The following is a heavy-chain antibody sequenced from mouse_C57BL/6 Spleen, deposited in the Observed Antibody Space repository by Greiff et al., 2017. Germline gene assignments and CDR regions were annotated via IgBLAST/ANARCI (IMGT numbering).Heavy chain of an antibody. CDR2: INPYNGGT. Sequence: EVQLQQSGPVLVKPGASVKMSCKASGYTFTDYYMNWVKQSHGKSLEWIGVINPYNGGTSYNQKFKGKATLTVDKSSSTAYMELNSLTSEDSAVYYCAREAPAMDYWGQGTSGTVSS. V-gene: IGHV1-19*01. CDR1: GYTFTDYY. CDR3: AREAPAMDY. J-gene: IGHJ4*01.